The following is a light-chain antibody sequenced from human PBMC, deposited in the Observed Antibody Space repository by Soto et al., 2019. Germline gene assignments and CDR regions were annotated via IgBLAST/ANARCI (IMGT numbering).Light chain of an antibody. CDR1: QSISSW. CDR2: DAS. CDR3: QQANSFPLT. J-gene: IGKJ4*01. V-gene: IGKV1-5*01. Sequence: DIQMTQSPSTLSASAGDRVTITCRASQSISSWLAWYQQKPGKAPKLLIYDASSLESGVPSRFRGSGSGTDFALTIAGLESEDFATYYCQQANSFPLTFGGGTKVEIK.